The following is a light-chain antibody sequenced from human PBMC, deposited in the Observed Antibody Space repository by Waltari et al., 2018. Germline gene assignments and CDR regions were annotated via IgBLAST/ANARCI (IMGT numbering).Light chain of an antibody. J-gene: IGKJ2*01. CDR1: QSISSY. Sequence: DIPITQTPSPRSACAGGRVTITCRASQSISSYLHWYQQKPGKAPKVLIYGASSLQSGVPSRFSGSGSGTDFTLTISSLQPEDFATYYCQQSYSTPDTFGQGTKREIK. V-gene: IGKV1-39*01. CDR3: QQSYSTPDT. CDR2: GAS.